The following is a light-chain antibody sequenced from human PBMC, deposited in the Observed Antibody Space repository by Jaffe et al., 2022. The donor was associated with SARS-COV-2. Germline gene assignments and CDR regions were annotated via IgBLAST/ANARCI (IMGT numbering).Light chain of an antibody. V-gene: IGKV4-1*01. CDR2: WAS. Sequence: DIVMTQSPDSLAVSLGERATINCKSSQSVLYSPNNKNYLAWYQQKPGQPPKLLIYWASAREPGVPDRFSGSGSGTDFTLTISSLQAEDVAVYYCQQYYSLPLTFGGGTKAEIK. J-gene: IGKJ4*01. CDR3: QQYYSLPLT. CDR1: QSVLYSPNNKNY.